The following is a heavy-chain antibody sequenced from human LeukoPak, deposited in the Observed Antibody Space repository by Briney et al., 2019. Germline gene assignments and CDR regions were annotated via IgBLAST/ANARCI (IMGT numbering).Heavy chain of an antibody. J-gene: IGHJ4*02. Sequence: PGRSLRPSCAASGFTFSNYAMTWVRQAPGKGLVWVAIISYDGSHKYYADSVKGRFTISRDNSRDILCLQMNSLGAEDTAVYYCARGGSYSSGWYPFDYWGQGTLVTVSS. CDR2: ISYDGSHK. CDR3: ARGGSYSSGWYPFDY. D-gene: IGHD6-19*01. V-gene: IGHV3-30*04. CDR1: GFTFSNYA.